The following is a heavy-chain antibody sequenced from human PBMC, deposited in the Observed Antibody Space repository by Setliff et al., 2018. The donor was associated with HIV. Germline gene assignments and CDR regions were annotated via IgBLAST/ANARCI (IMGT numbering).Heavy chain of an antibody. Sequence: PSETLSLTCTVSGDSISNYYWTWIRQPPGKGLECIGSFYHSGSTYYNPSLKSRVSISVDTSKNQFSLKLSSVTAADTAVYYCARGDSGTYYPYYYYYMDVWGKGTTVTVSS. CDR1: GDSISNYY. V-gene: IGHV4-38-2*02. CDR2: FYHSGST. CDR3: ARGDSGTYYPYYYYYMDV. J-gene: IGHJ6*03. D-gene: IGHD3-10*01.